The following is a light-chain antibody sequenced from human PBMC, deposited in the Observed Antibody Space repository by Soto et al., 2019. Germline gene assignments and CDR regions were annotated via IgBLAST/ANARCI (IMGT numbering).Light chain of an antibody. CDR1: QTVRDY. Sequence: DFQMTQSPSSLSASIGDKVTITCRASQTVRDYLNWYQQKPGKAPKLLIYAASTLQSGVPSRFSANGSETHFTLTISGLQPEDFGTYYCQQSFSTPQITFGQGTRL. CDR3: QQSFSTPQIT. CDR2: AAS. J-gene: IGKJ5*01. V-gene: IGKV1-39*01.